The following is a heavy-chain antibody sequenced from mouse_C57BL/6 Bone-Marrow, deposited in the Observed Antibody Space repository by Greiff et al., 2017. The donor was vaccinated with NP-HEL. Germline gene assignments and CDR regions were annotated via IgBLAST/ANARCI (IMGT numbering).Heavy chain of an antibody. D-gene: IGHD2-3*01. Sequence: QVQLQQSGAELVMPGASVKLSCKASGYTFTSYWMHWVKQRPGQGLEWIGEIDPSDSYTKYNQKFKGKSTLTVDKSSSTAYMQLSILTSEDAAVYYCARSGGWLLPWYFDGWGTGTTVTVAS. CDR3: ARSGGWLLPWYFDG. J-gene: IGHJ1*03. V-gene: IGHV1-69*01. CDR1: GYTFTSYW. CDR2: IDPSDSYT.